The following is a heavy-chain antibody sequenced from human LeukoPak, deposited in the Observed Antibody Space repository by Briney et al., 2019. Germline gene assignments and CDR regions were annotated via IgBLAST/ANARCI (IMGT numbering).Heavy chain of an antibody. CDR2: IYHSGST. V-gene: IGHV4-30-2*01. CDR3: ARGRIGYCSSTSCGFDY. D-gene: IGHD2-2*01. CDR1: GGSISSGGYS. Sequence: TLSLTCAVSGGSISSGGYSWSWVRQPPGRGLEWIGYIYHSGSTYYNPSLKSRVTISVDRSKNQFSLKLSSVTAADTAVYYCARGRIGYCSSTSCGFDYWGQGTLVTVSS. J-gene: IGHJ4*02.